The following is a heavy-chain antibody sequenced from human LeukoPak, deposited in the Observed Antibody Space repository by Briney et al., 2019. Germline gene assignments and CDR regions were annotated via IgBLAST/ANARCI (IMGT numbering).Heavy chain of an antibody. Sequence: SETLSLTCTVSGGSISSYYWSWIRQPPGKGLEWIGYIYYSGSTNYNPSLKSRVSISVDTSKDQFSLKLSSVTAADTAIYYCARVAAKTVDYWGQGTLVTVSS. D-gene: IGHD2-15*01. V-gene: IGHV4-59*12. CDR1: GGSISSYY. CDR3: ARVAAKTVDY. CDR2: IYYSGST. J-gene: IGHJ4*02.